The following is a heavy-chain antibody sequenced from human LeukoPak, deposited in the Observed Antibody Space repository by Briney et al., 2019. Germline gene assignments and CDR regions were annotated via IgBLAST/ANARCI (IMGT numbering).Heavy chain of an antibody. CDR2: INPILGTV. Sequence: SVKVSCKASGCTFTSHAFSWVRQAPGLGLEWMGGINPILGTVNYAQKFQGRVTITTDASTNTAYMELSSLRSEDTALYYCAIEHSAADYSWFDPSGEGTLVTASS. D-gene: IGHD2-2*01. CDR1: GCTFTSHA. V-gene: IGHV1-69*05. CDR3: AIEHSAADYSWFDP. J-gene: IGHJ5*02.